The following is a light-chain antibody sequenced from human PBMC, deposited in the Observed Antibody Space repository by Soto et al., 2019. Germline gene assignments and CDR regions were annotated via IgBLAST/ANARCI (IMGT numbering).Light chain of an antibody. J-gene: IGKJ5*01. CDR3: QHYDRPPT. CDR2: GVS. CDR1: QSISSGH. V-gene: IGKV3-20*01. Sequence: EIVLTQSPSTLSLSPGERATLSCRASQSISSGHLAWYQQKPGQAPRLLIYGVSSRATGIPDRFSGSGSGTDFTLTISRLEPEDFAVYSCQHYDRPPTFGQGTRLDIK.